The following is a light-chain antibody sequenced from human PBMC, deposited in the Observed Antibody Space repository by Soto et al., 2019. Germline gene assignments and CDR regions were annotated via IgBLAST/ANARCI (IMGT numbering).Light chain of an antibody. V-gene: IGKV3-15*01. CDR1: QSVSSE. CDR3: QQHRT. Sequence: ERVMTQSPATLSVSPGVRATLSCRASQSVSSELAWYQQQPGQAPRLLMYGASTRATGIPDRFTGSGSGTEFTLTISRLEPEDFAVYFCQQHRTFGQGTKVDI. J-gene: IGKJ1*01. CDR2: GAS.